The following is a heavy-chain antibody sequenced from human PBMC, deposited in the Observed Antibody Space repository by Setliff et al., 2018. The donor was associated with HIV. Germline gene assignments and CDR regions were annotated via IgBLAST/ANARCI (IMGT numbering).Heavy chain of an antibody. D-gene: IGHD3-10*01. CDR1: GGSFSGYY. CDR3: ARVLRITIIRGPNWFDP. V-gene: IGHV4-34*01. CDR2: INHSGST. J-gene: IGHJ5*02. Sequence: LSLTCAVYGGSFSGYYWSWIRQPPGKGLEWIGEINHSGSTNYNPSLKSRVTISVDTSKNQFSLKLGSVTAAGTAVYYCARVLRITIIRGPNWFDPWGQGTLVTVSS.